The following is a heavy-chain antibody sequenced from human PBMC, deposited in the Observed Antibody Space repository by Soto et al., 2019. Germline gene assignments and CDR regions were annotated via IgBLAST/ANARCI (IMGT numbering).Heavy chain of an antibody. Sequence: GGSLRLSCAASGFSFVNYAMDWVRQAPGKGLEWVSGLSGSGTSTYYADSVKGRFTISRDNSKNTLYLQMNYLRAEDTAVYYCARPYSSNSNWFDPWGQGTLVTVSS. CDR2: LSGSGTST. J-gene: IGHJ5*02. CDR3: ARPYSSNSNWFDP. CDR1: GFSFVNYA. D-gene: IGHD6-19*01. V-gene: IGHV3-23*01.